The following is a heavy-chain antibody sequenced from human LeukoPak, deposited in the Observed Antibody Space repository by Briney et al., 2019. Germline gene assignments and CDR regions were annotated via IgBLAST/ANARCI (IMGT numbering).Heavy chain of an antibody. Sequence: GGSLRLSCAAFGFTVSSNYMSWVRQAPGKGLEWVSVISDGGSTSYADSVKGRFTISRDTSKNTLYLQMNSLRAEDTAVYYCARGSYNWNFPGDYWGQGTLVTVSS. D-gene: IGHD1-7*01. J-gene: IGHJ4*02. CDR1: GFTVSSNY. V-gene: IGHV3-53*01. CDR3: ARGSYNWNFPGDY. CDR2: ISDGGST.